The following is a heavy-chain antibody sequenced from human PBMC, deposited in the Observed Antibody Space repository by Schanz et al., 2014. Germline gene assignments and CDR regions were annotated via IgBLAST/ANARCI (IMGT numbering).Heavy chain of an antibody. Sequence: DVQLLESGGGLVQPGGSLRLSCAVSGFTVSSNHMSWVRQAPGKGLEWVSVIYSGIGAYYADSVKDRFTVSRDNSKNTVYLQMNRLRAEDTSVYFCARVRRRIATPSTPSFRNYYYYAMDVWGQGTTXTVSS. V-gene: IGHV3-66*01. D-gene: IGHD6-13*01. CDR2: IYSGIGA. J-gene: IGHJ6*02. CDR3: ARVRRRIATPSTPSFRNYYYYAMDV. CDR1: GFTVSSNH.